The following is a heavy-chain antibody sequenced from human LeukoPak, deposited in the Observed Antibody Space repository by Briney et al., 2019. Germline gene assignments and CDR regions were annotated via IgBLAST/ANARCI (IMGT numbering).Heavy chain of an antibody. CDR3: ARHEDTAMVVSPFDY. D-gene: IGHD5-18*01. Sequence: SETLSLTCTVSGGSISTYYWSRIRQPRGKGLEWVGYIYYSGSTIYIPSLTSRLIISVDTSNNQFSLTLSSVTAADTAVYYCARHEDTAMVVSPFDYWGQGTLVTVSS. CDR2: IYYSGST. V-gene: IGHV4-59*01. CDR1: GGSISTYY. J-gene: IGHJ4*02.